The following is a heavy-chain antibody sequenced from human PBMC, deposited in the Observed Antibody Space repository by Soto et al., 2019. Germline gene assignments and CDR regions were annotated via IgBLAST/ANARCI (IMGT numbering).Heavy chain of an antibody. J-gene: IGHJ4*02. CDR3: AKEPGAWEAGSDY. CDR1: GYTFTSYG. V-gene: IGHV1-18*04. D-gene: IGHD1-26*01. Sequence: QVQLVQSGAEVKKPGASVKVSCKASGYTFTSYGISWVRQAPGQGLEWLGWISAYNGNTNYAQKLQGRVTITTDTTTSTAKMELRSLKSDDTAVYYCAKEPGAWEAGSDYWGQGTLVTVSS. CDR2: ISAYNGNT.